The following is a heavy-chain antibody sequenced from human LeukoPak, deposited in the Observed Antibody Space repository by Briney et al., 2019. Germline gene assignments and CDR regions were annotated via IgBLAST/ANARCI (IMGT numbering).Heavy chain of an antibody. V-gene: IGHV1-18*01. CDR2: ISAYNGNT. J-gene: IGHJ6*03. D-gene: IGHD1-26*01. Sequence: GASVKVSCKASGYTFTSYGISWVRQAPGQGLEWMGWISAYNGNTNYAQKLQGRVTMTTDTSTSTAYMELRSLRSDDTAVYYCARQPWELLGYYYYYMDVWGKGTTVTVSS. CDR1: GYTFTSYG. CDR3: ARQPWELLGYYYYYMDV.